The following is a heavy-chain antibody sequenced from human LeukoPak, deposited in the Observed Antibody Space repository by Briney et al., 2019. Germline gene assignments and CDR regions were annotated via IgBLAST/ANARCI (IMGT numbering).Heavy chain of an antibody. V-gene: IGHV4-39*07. J-gene: IGHJ4*02. Sequence: SETLSLTCTVSGGSISSRRYYWGWIRQPPGKGLEWIGNIYYDGSTYYNPSLKSRATISVDTSKNQFSLKLSSVTAADTAVYYCARDRSRWDLLPFDYWGQGALVTVSS. CDR1: GGSISSRRYY. D-gene: IGHD1-26*01. CDR2: IYYDGST. CDR3: ARDRSRWDLLPFDY.